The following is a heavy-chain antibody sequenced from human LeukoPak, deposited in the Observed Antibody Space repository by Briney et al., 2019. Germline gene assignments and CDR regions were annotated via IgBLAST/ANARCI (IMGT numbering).Heavy chain of an antibody. V-gene: IGHV3-30*02. D-gene: IGHD5-24*01. CDR1: GFTFSSYG. CDR2: IRYDGSNK. CDR3: AKEMATLEGDGFDI. J-gene: IGHJ3*02. Sequence: PGGSLRLSCAASGFTFSSYGMHWVRQAPGKGLEWVAFIRYDGSNKYYANSVKGRFTISRDNSKNTLYLQMNSLRAEDTAVYYCAKEMATLEGDGFDIWGQGTMVTVSS.